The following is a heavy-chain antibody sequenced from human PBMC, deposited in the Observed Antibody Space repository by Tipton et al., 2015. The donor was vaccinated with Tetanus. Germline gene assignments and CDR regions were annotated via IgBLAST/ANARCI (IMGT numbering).Heavy chain of an antibody. Sequence: GSLRLSCAASGFTFSSYWMSWVRQAPGKGLEWVANIKQDGSAKYYVDSVKGRFTISRDNAKNSLYLHMNSLRAEDTAVYFCAKDLRQLVRVDAFDTWGQGTLVTVSS. V-gene: IGHV3-7*03. CDR2: IKQDGSAK. CDR3: AKDLRQLVRVDAFDT. J-gene: IGHJ3*02. D-gene: IGHD6-6*01. CDR1: GFTFSSYW.